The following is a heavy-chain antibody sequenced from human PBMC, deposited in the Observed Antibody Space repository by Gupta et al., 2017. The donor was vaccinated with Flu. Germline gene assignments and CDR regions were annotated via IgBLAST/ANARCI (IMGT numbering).Heavy chain of an antibody. Sequence: QVQLQQWGAGLLTPSETLSLTCAVYGGSFSGYYWTWIRQPPGKGLEWIGEIIHSGGTNYNPSLKSRVTISVDTSKNHFSLKLTSVTAADTAVYYGARGDSLWLNYWGQGTLVTVSS. CDR1: GGSFSGYY. CDR3: ARGDSLWLNY. V-gene: IGHV4-34*01. D-gene: IGHD3-10*01. J-gene: IGHJ4*02. CDR2: IIHSGGT.